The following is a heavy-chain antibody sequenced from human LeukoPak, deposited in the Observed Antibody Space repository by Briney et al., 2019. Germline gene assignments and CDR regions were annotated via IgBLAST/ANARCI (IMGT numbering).Heavy chain of an antibody. D-gene: IGHD5-12*01. V-gene: IGHV4-34*01. J-gene: IGHJ4*02. Sequence: SETLSLTCAVYGGSFSGYYWSWIRQPPGKGLEWIGEINHSGSTNYNPSLKSRVTISVDTSKNQFSLELSSVTAADTAVYYCARQKWLRLRGYFDYWGQGTLVTVSS. CDR1: GGSFSGYY. CDR2: INHSGST. CDR3: ARQKWLRLRGYFDY.